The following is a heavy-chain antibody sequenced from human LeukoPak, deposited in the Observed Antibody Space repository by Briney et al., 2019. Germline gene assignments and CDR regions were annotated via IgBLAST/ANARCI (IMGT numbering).Heavy chain of an antibody. CDR2: ISYTGST. V-gene: IGHV4-59*01. D-gene: IGHD2-15*01. CDR1: GGSISTYY. CDR3: ARGGATATRTRAAFVPSFDY. Sequence: PSETLSVTCTVSGGSISTYYWSWIRQPPGKPLEWIGSISYTGSTDHNPSLRSRLTISVDTSNKQFSLNMSSVTAADTAVYYCARGGATATRTRAAFVPSFDYWGQGILVTVSS. J-gene: IGHJ4*02.